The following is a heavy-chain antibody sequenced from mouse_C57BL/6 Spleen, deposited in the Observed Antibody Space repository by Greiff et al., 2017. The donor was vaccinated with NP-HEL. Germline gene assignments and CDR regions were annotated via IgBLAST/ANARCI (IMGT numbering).Heavy chain of an antibody. D-gene: IGHD2-3*01. J-gene: IGHJ3*01. Sequence: VQLKESGPELVKPGASVKIPCKASGYTFTDYNMDWVKQSHGKSLEWIGDINPNNGGTIYNQKFKGKATLTVDKSSSTAYMELRSLTSEDTAVYYCAREGWLGGFAYWGQGTLVTVSA. CDR2: INPNNGGT. CDR1: GYTFTDYN. CDR3: AREGWLGGFAY. V-gene: IGHV1-18*01.